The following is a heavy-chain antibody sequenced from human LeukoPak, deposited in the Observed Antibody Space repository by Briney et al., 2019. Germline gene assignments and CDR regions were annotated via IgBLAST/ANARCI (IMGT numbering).Heavy chain of an antibody. J-gene: IGHJ4*02. CDR2: IKQDGSEK. D-gene: IGHD4-17*01. CDR3: AEGSNYGDSSF. V-gene: IGHV3-7*01. Sequence: GGSLRLSCAASGFTFSSYWMGWVRQAPGRGLEWVANIKQDGSEKYYVDSVKGRFTISRDNAKKSLYLQMNSLRGEDTAIYYCAEGSNYGDSSFWGQGTLVTVSS. CDR1: GFTFSSYW.